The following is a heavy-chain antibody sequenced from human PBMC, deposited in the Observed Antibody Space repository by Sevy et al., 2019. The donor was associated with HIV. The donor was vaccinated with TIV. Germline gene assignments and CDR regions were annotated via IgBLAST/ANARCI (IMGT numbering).Heavy chain of an antibody. CDR3: VRDMELVDEGTQEFYY. CDR2: INPNSGGT. J-gene: IGHJ4*02. Sequence: ASVKVSCKASGYTFTGYYMHWVRQAPGQGLEWMGWINPNSGGTNYAQKFQGRVTMTRNTSISTAYMELSRLRSDHTALYYCVRDMELVDEGTQEFYYWGQGTLVTVSS. D-gene: IGHD1-7*01. CDR1: GYTFTGYY. V-gene: IGHV1-2*02.